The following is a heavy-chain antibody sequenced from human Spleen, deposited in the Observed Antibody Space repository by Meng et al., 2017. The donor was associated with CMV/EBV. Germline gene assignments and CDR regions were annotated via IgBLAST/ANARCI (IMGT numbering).Heavy chain of an antibody. Sequence: ASVKVSCKASGYTFTGYYVHWMRQAPGQGLAWMGCINPLRGDTNLAQNFQGRLTMTRDTSISAAYMELNRLTSDDTAVYYCARGGWGRTYGPVDTWGQGTMVTVSS. J-gene: IGHJ3*02. CDR3: ARGGWGRTYGPVDT. D-gene: IGHD2-21*02. CDR1: GYTFTGYY. CDR2: INPLRGDT. V-gene: IGHV1-2*02.